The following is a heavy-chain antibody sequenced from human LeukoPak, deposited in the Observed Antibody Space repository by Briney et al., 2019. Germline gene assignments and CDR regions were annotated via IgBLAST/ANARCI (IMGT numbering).Heavy chain of an antibody. D-gene: IGHD2-21*01. CDR3: ARTGSGRYGGESGNFDY. CDR2: IYYSGST. Sequence: KPSETLSLTCTVSGGSISNYYWSWIRQPPGKGLEWIGYIYYSGSTNYNPSLKSRVTISVDTSKNQFSLKLSSVTAADTAVYYCARTGSGRYGGESGNFDYWGQGTLVTVSS. V-gene: IGHV4-59*01. CDR1: GGSISNYY. J-gene: IGHJ4*02.